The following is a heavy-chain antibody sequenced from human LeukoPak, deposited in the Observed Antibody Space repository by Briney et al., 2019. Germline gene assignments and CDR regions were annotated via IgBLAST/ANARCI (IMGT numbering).Heavy chain of an antibody. D-gene: IGHD3-22*01. CDR1: GGSITIHY. J-gene: IGHJ4*02. V-gene: IGHV4-59*11. CDR2: IYYSGTT. Sequence: SETLSLTCTVSGGSITIHYWSWFRQPPGKELEWIGYIYYSGTTDYNPSLKSRVTISLDTSRTQFSLKLDSVTAADTAVYYCARKRHDSSGYHFDYWGQGTQVTVSS. CDR3: ARKRHDSSGYHFDY.